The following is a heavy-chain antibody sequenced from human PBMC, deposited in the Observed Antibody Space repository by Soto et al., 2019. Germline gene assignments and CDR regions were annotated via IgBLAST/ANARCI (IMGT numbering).Heavy chain of an antibody. J-gene: IGHJ6*02. Sequence: SVKVSCKASGGTFSSYAISWVRQAPGQGLEWMGGIIPIFGTANYAQKLQGRVTITADKSTSTAYMELSSLRSEDTAEYYCAADPWGYYDYSYYGMDVWGQGNTVTVSS. CDR1: GGTFSSYA. CDR2: IIPIFGTA. V-gene: IGHV1-69*06. CDR3: AADPWGYYDYSYYGMDV. D-gene: IGHD3-22*01.